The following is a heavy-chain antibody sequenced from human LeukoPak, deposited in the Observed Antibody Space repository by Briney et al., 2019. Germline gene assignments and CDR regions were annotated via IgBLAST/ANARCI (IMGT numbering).Heavy chain of an antibody. CDR3: ARDFYHSGTNWYDVFDV. Sequence: ASVKVSCKASGYTFTTYGISWVRQAPGQGLEWMGWVSDNNGNTNYAQKIQGRVTMTTDTSTNTAYMELRSLRSDDTAVYYCARDFYHSGTNWYDVFDVWGQGTMDTVSS. V-gene: IGHV1-18*01. CDR2: VSDNNGNT. J-gene: IGHJ3*01. CDR1: GYTFTTYG. D-gene: IGHD1-1*01.